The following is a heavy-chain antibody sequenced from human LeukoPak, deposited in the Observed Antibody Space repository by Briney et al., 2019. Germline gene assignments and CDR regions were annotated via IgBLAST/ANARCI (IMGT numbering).Heavy chain of an antibody. CDR1: GYTFTSYY. CDR2: INPSGGST. V-gene: IGHV1-46*01. CDR3: ARGAVAGRVAANWFDP. J-gene: IGHJ5*02. D-gene: IGHD6-19*01. Sequence: ASVTVSCKASGYTFTSYYMHWVRQAPGQGLEWMGIINPSGGSTSYAQKFQGRVTMTRDTSTSTVYIELSSLRSEDTAVYYCARGAVAGRVAANWFDPWGQGTLVTVSS.